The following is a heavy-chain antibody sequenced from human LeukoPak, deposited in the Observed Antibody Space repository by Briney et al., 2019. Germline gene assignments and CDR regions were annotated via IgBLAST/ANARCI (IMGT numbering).Heavy chain of an antibody. D-gene: IGHD6-13*01. CDR3: ARGGIAAAGTNGMDV. V-gene: IGHV3-30-3*01. J-gene: IGHJ6*02. Sequence: PPGGSLRLSCAASGFTFSSYAMRWVHQAPGKGLEWVAVISYDGSNKYYADSVKGRFTISRDNSKNTLYLQMDSLRAEDTAVYYCARGGIAAAGTNGMDVWGQGTTVTVSS. CDR1: GFTFSSYA. CDR2: ISYDGSNK.